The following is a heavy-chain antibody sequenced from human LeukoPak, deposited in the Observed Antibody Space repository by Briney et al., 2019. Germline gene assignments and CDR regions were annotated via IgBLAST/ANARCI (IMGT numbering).Heavy chain of an antibody. CDR1: GGSISSYY. J-gene: IGHJ5*02. V-gene: IGHV4-59*01. Sequence: PSETLSLTCTVSGGSISSYYWSWIRQPPGKGLEWIGYIYYSGSTNYNPSLKSRVTISVDTSKNQFSLKLSSVTAADTAVYYCARGTGTRKFDPWGQGTLVTVSS. CDR2: IYYSGST. D-gene: IGHD1-1*01. CDR3: ARGTGTRKFDP.